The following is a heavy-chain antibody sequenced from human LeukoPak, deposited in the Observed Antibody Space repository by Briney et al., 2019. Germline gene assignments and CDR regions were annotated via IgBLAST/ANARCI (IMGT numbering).Heavy chain of an antibody. J-gene: IGHJ4*02. CDR2: ISGSGGST. D-gene: IGHD2-15*01. V-gene: IGHV3-23*01. CDR3: AKGGYCSGGSCYKADY. CDR1: GFTFSSYA. Sequence: PGGSLRLSCAASGFTFSSYAMSWVRQAPGKGLEWVSAISGSGGSTYYADSVKGRFTISRDNSKNTLYLQMNSLRAEDTAVYYCAKGGYCSGGSCYKADYWGQGTLVTVSS.